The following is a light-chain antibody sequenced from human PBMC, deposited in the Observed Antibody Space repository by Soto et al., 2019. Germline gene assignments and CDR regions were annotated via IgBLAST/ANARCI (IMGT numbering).Light chain of an antibody. V-gene: IGKV1-5*03. CDR1: QSIDSW. CDR3: QQYNSYWT. Sequence: VQMTQSPFTVAGSVEDRVTVTCRASQSIDSWLAWYQQKPGQAPKFLMYKASNLESGVPSRFSGIGSGTEFTLTISSLKPEDCATYFCQQYNSYWTFGQGTKVDIK. CDR2: KAS. J-gene: IGKJ1*01.